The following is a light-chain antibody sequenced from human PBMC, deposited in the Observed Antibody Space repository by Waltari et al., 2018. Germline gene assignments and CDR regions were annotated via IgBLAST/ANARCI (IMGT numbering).Light chain of an antibody. CDR3: QQYNSYST. V-gene: IGKV1-5*03. CDR1: QSISSW. Sequence: DIQMTQSPSTLSASVVDRVTITCRASQSISSWLAWYQQKPGKAPKLLIYKASSLESGVPSRFSGSGSGTEFTLTISSLQPDDFATYYCQQYNSYSTFGQGTKVEI. CDR2: KAS. J-gene: IGKJ1*01.